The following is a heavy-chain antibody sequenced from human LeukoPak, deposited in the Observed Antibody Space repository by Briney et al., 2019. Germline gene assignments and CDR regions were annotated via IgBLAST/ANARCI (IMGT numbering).Heavy chain of an antibody. V-gene: IGHV1-24*01. CDR2: FDPEDGET. CDR3: ARGSGYCSSTSCSNYYYMDV. J-gene: IGHJ6*03. Sequence: GASVKVSCKVSGYTLTELSMHWVRQAPGKGLEWMGGFDPEDGETIYAQKFQGRVTMTEDTSTDTAYMELSSLRSEDTAVYYCARGSGYCSSTSCSNYYYMDVWGKGTTVTVSS. CDR1: GYTLTELS. D-gene: IGHD2-2*01.